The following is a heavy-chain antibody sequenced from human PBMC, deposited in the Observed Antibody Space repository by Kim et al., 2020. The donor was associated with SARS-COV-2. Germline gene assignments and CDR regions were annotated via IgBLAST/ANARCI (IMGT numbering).Heavy chain of an antibody. CDR1: GYTFTSYS. CDR3: ARFWGNWNYLDNC. Sequence: ASVKVCCTASGYTFTSYSISWVRQAPGQGLEWMGWIIPYNGKTNYAQNFRGRVTMTTDTSTSTAYMEVRSLTSDDTAVYFCARFWGNWNYLDNCWGQGTLVTVSS. J-gene: IGHJ4*02. CDR2: IIPYNGKT. V-gene: IGHV1-18*01. D-gene: IGHD1-7*01.